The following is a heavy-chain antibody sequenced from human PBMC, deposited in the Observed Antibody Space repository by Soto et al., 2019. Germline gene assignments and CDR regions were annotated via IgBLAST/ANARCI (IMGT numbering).Heavy chain of an antibody. V-gene: IGHV1-69*02. CDR2: IIPILGIA. CDR1: GGTFSSYT. Sequence: QVQLVQSGAEVKKPGSSVKVSCKASGGTFSSYTISWVRQAPGQGLEWMGRIIPILGIANYAQKFQGRVTIXAXXSTRTAYMELSSLRSEDTAVYYCARHRAAAAPIDYWGQGTLVTVSS. CDR3: ARHRAAAAPIDY. J-gene: IGHJ4*02. D-gene: IGHD6-13*01.